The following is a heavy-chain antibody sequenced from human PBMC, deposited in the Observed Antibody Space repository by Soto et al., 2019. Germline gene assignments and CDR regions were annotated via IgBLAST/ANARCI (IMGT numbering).Heavy chain of an antibody. Sequence: QVQLVQSGAEVKKPGSSVKVSCKASGGTFTSYAISWVRQAPGQGLEWMGGIIPIVGTADYAQKFQGRVTITADESTSTAYMEMSSLRSEETAVYYGATQGLPNYYYFGMDVWGQGTTVTVSS. J-gene: IGHJ6*02. CDR1: GGTFTSYA. D-gene: IGHD5-18*01. CDR3: ATQGLPNYYYFGMDV. CDR2: IIPIVGTA. V-gene: IGHV1-69*12.